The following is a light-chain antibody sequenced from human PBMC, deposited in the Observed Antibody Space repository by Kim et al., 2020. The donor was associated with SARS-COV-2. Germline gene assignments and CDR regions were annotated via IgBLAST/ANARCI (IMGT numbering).Light chain of an antibody. Sequence: RATINCKSSQSILFSPNNENSLAWYQQKPGQPPKLLIYWASTRGSGVPDRFSGSGSGTDFSLTSSSLQAEDVAVYYCQQYYDSCTFGGGTKVDIK. V-gene: IGKV4-1*01. CDR2: WAS. CDR3: QQYYDSCT. CDR1: QSILFSPNNENS. J-gene: IGKJ4*01.